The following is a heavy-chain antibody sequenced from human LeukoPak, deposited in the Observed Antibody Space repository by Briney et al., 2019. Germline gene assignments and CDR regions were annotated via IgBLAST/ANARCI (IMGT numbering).Heavy chain of an antibody. J-gene: IGHJ4*02. V-gene: IGHV3-30*18. D-gene: IGHD5-18*01. CDR3: AKVGDTAMVD. Sequence: WGSLRLSCAASGFTFSSYGMHWVRQAPGKGLEWVAVISYDGSNKYYADSVKGRFTISRDNSKNTLYLQMNSLRAEDTAVYYCAKVGDTAMVDWGQGTLVTVSS. CDR1: GFTFSSYG. CDR2: ISYDGSNK.